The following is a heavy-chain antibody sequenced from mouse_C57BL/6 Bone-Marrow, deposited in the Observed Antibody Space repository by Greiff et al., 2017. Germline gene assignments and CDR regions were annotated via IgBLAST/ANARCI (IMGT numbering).Heavy chain of an antibody. CDR1: GFTFSSYA. CDR2: ISDGGSYT. Sequence: EVKLVESGGGLVKPGGSLKLSCAASGFTFSSYAMSWVRQTPEKRLEWVATISDGGSYTYYPDNVKGRFTISRDNAKNNLYLQMSHLKSEDTAMYYCARTLSAMDYWGQGTSVTVSS. V-gene: IGHV5-4*03. CDR3: ARTLSAMDY. J-gene: IGHJ4*01. D-gene: IGHD6-1*01.